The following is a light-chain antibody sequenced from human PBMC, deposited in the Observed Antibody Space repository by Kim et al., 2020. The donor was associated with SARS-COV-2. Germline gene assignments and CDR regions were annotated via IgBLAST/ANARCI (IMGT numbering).Light chain of an antibody. Sequence: DIQMTQSPSSLPASVGERITITCRASQSISTYLHWYQHKAGEVPKLLIYGATTLQSGVPSRFSGSGSGTDFTLTITSLQPEDFATYYCQQSYSTPITFGQGTRLETK. CDR3: QQSYSTPIT. J-gene: IGKJ5*01. CDR2: GAT. V-gene: IGKV1-39*01. CDR1: QSISTY.